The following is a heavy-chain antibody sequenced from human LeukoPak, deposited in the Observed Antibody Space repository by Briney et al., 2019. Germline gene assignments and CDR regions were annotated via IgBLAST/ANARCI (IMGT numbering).Heavy chain of an antibody. J-gene: IGHJ6*03. Sequence: SSETLSLTCTVSGGSISSYYWSWIRQPPGKGLEWIGYIYYSGSTNYNPSLKSRVTISVDTSKNQFSLKLSSVTAADTAVYYCARSGPSYDFWSGYYRDYYYYMAVWGKGTTVTVSS. CDR2: IYYSGST. V-gene: IGHV4-59*01. CDR1: GGSISSYY. CDR3: ARSGPSYDFWSGYYRDYYYYMAV. D-gene: IGHD3-3*01.